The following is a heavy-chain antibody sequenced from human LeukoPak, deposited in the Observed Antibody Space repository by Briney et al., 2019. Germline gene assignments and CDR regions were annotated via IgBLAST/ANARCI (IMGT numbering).Heavy chain of an antibody. CDR2: IYHSGST. D-gene: IGHD3-16*01. CDR1: GYSISSGYY. V-gene: IGHV4-38-2*02. J-gene: IGHJ4*02. CDR3: AREPRWAGDLGGFDS. Sequence: SETLSLTCTVSGYSISSGYYWGWIRQPPGKGLEWIGRIYHSGSTYYNPSLKSRVTISVDTSKNQFSLKLSSVTAADTAVYYCAREPRWAGDLGGFDSWGQGPLVTVSS.